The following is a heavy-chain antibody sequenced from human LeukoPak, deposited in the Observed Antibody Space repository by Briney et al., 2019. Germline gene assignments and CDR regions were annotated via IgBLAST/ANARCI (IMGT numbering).Heavy chain of an antibody. D-gene: IGHD3-3*01. CDR2: IYYSGST. J-gene: IGHJ5*02. CDR3: ARVVQNTYYDFWSGYFLSWFDP. V-gene: IGHV4-30-4*01. CDR1: GGSISSGDYY. Sequence: SQTLSLTCTVSGGSISSGDYYWSWIRQPPGKGLEWIGYIYYSGSTNYNPSLKSRVTISVDTSKNQFSLKLSSVTAADTAVYYCARVVQNTYYDFWSGYFLSWFDPWGQGTLVTVSS.